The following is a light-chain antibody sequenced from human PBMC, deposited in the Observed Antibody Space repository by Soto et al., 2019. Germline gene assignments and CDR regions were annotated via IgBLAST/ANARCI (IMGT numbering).Light chain of an antibody. CDR3: QVWDTGSDQGA. CDR2: YDR. Sequence: SYELAQPPSVSVAPGKTASITCGGNNIGSKSVLWYQQKAGQAPVLLIYYDRYRPSGIPERFSGSNSGNTATLTISRVEAGDEADYYCQVWDTGSDQGAFGGGTQLTVL. V-gene: IGLV3-21*04. CDR1: NIGSKS. J-gene: IGLJ2*01.